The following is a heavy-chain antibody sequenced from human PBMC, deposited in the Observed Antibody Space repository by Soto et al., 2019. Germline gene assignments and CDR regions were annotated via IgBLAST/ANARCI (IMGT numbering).Heavy chain of an antibody. V-gene: IGHV3-33*01. CDR2: IWYDGSHK. CDR3: ARAVGPFDY. D-gene: IGHD1-26*01. Sequence: QVQLVESGGGVVQPGRSLRLSCAASGFTFSTYGMHWVRQAPGTGLEWVAVIWYDGSHKDYADSVKGRFTISRDNSKNTMYLQMNSLRVEDTGVYYCARAVGPFDYRGQGTLVAVSS. CDR1: GFTFSTYG. J-gene: IGHJ4*02.